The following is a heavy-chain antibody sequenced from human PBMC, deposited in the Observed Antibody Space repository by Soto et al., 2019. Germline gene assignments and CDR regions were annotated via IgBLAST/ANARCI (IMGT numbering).Heavy chain of an antibody. J-gene: IGHJ4*02. CDR1: GFTFSSYA. D-gene: IGHD3-10*01. Sequence: GSLRLSCAASGFTFSSYAMSWVRQAPGKGLEWVSAISGSGGSTYYADSVKGRFTISRDNSKNTLYLQMNSLRAEDTAVYYCAKEEAYYGSGSYQYYFDYWGQGTLVTVSS. CDR3: AKEEAYYGSGSYQYYFDY. V-gene: IGHV3-23*01. CDR2: ISGSGGST.